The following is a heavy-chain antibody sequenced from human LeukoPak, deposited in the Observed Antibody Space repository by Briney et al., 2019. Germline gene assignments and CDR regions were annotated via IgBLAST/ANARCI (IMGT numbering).Heavy chain of an antibody. CDR2: ISSSSSYT. CDR3: ARGTAPSADY. CDR1: GFTLIDYY. D-gene: IGHD2-21*02. V-gene: IGHV3-11*05. Sequence: GGSLGLSCAASGFTLIDYYVSWIRQAPGKGLEWVAYISSSSSYTNYADSVKGRFTISRDNAKNSVHLQMNSLRAEDTAVYYCARGTAPSADYWGQGTLVTVSS. J-gene: IGHJ4*02.